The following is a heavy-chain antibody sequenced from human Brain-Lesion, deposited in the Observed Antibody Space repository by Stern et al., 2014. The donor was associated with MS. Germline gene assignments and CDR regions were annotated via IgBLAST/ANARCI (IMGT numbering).Heavy chain of an antibody. CDR3: ARGRVVPGFQYYATDV. CDR1: GGSISSGGYY. J-gene: IGHJ6*02. CDR2: IFNRGSP. Sequence: VQLVESGPGLVKPSQTLSLSCTVSGGSISSGGYYWSWIRQPAGKGLEWIGRIFNRGSPSYNPPLKSRVTISIDPSKNQFPLRLNSRTAADTAVYYCARGRVVPGFQYYATDVWGQGTTVIVSS. V-gene: IGHV4-61*02. D-gene: IGHD2-2*01.